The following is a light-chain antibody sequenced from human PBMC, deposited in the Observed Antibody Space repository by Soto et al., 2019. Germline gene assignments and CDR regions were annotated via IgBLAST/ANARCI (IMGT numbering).Light chain of an antibody. CDR1: GYDIGAYDY. CDR2: GVR. V-gene: IGLV2-14*01. CDR3: SSFTTTRFYV. Sequence: QSALTQPTSVSGSPGQSITIYCTGSGYDIGAYDYVSWYQQHPGKAPRLLIHGVRNRPPGISSRFSASKSGPTASLTISGLRAEDEAAYYCSSFTTTRFYVFGPGTKVTVL. J-gene: IGLJ1*01.